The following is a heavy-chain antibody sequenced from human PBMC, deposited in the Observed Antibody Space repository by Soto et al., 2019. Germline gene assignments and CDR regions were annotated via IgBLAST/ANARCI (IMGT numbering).Heavy chain of an antibody. D-gene: IGHD4-17*01. CDR3: ARSGPMTTVTTLGY. V-gene: IGHV3-30-3*01. CDR2: ISYDGSNK. Sequence: GGSLRLSCAASGFTFSSYAMHWVRQAPGKGLEWVAVISYDGSNKYYADSVKGRFTISRDNSKNTLYLQMNSLRAEDTAVYYCARSGPMTTVTTLGYWGQGTLVTVSS. CDR1: GFTFSSYA. J-gene: IGHJ4*02.